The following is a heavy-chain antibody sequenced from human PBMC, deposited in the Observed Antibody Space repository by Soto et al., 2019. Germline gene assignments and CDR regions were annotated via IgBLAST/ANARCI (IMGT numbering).Heavy chain of an antibody. Sequence: EVQLVESGGGLVQPGRSLRLSCAASGFTFDDHAMHWVRLAPGRGLEWVSGISWDSGTTGYAESVKGRFTISRDNPKNTLFLQKNSLRPEDTAFYYCAKDKGGVWGVPKGGYYSYYGMDVWGQGTTVTVSS. J-gene: IGHJ6*02. D-gene: IGHD3-16*01. CDR1: GFTFDDHA. V-gene: IGHV3-9*01. CDR2: ISWDSGTT. CDR3: AKDKGGVWGVPKGGYYSYYGMDV.